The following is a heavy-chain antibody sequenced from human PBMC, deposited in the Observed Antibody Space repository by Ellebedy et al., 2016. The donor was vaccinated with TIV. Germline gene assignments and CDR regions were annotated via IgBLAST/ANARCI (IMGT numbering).Heavy chain of an antibody. D-gene: IGHD6-19*01. V-gene: IGHV6-1*01. Sequence: SQTLSLTXXISGDSVSSNSAAWNWIRQSPSRGLEWLGRTYYRSKWYYDYAVSVKSRITINPDTSKNQFSLQLNSVTPEDTAVYYCARDLRGSSGWGDYYYYYGMDVWGQGTTVTVSS. CDR2: TYYRSKWYY. J-gene: IGHJ6*02. CDR3: ARDLRGSSGWGDYYYYYGMDV. CDR1: GDSVSSNSAA.